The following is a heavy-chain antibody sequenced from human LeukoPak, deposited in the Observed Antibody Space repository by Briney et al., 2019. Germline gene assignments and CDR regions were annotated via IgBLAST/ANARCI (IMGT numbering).Heavy chain of an antibody. J-gene: IGHJ4*02. CDR3: ARVDYGDYRFDY. CDR2: INHSGST. CDR1: GGSFSGYY. Sequence: SETLSLTCAVYGGSFSGYYWSWIRQPPGKGLEWIGEINHSGSTNYNPSLESRVTTSVDTSKNQFSLKLSSVTAADTAVYYCARVDYGDYRFDYWGQGTLVTVSS. D-gene: IGHD4-17*01. V-gene: IGHV4-34*01.